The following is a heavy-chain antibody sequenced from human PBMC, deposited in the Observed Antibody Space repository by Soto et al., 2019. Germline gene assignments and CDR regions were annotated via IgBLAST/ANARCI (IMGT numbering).Heavy chain of an antibody. CDR1: GFTFSGYW. CDR3: AGYNWNSKNY. Sequence: PGGSLRLSCAASGFTFSGYWMDWVRQAPGKGRVWVSRIKPDGSWTIHAASVKGRFTISRDNAKSMVYLQMNSLRVEDTAVYYCAGYNWNSKNYWGHGTLVTVSS. CDR2: IKPDGSWT. D-gene: IGHD1-20*01. V-gene: IGHV3-74*01. J-gene: IGHJ4*01.